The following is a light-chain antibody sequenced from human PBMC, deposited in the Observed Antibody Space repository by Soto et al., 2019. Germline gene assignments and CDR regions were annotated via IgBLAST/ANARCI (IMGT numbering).Light chain of an antibody. CDR2: KIS. CDR3: MQARQTPPWT. J-gene: IGKJ1*01. V-gene: IGKV2-24*01. Sequence: DIVMTQTPLSAPVTLGQPASISCRSSESLVHSDGNTYLNWLQQRPGQPPRLLIYKISNRVSGVPDRFSGSGSGTDFTLKISRVEAEDVGVYYCMQARQTPPWTFGQGTKVDIK. CDR1: ESLVHSDGNTY.